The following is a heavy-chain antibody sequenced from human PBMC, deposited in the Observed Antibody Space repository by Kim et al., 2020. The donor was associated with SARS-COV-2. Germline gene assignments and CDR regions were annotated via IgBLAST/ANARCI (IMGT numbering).Heavy chain of an antibody. CDR2: ISWNSGSI. J-gene: IGHJ6*02. V-gene: IGHV3-9*01. CDR1: GFTFDDYA. D-gene: IGHD3-16*01. Sequence: LSLTCAASGFTFDDYAMHWVRQAPGKGLEWVSGISWNSGSIGYADSVKGRFTISRDNAKNSLYLQMNSLRAEDTALYYCANLYDYVLGASYGMDVWGQGTTVTVSS. CDR3: ANLYDYVLGASYGMDV.